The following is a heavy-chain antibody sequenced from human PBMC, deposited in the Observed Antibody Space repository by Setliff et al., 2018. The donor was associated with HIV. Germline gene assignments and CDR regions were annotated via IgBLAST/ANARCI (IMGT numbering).Heavy chain of an antibody. CDR1: NFTFSFYG. CDR2: TPNDGSYK. J-gene: IGHJ4*02. D-gene: IGHD2-2*01. CDR3: TKNLCSSRWSPLDY. V-gene: IGHV3-30*02. Sequence: GVSLKISCAASNFTFSFYGMHWVRQAPGKGLEWVAFTPNDGSYKNYADSVKGRFTISRDNSKNTLYLQMDSLRAEDTAVYYCTKNLCSSRWSPLDYWGQGTLVTVSS.